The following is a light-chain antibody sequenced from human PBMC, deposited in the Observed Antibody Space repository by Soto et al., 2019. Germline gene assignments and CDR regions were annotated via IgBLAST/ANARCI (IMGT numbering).Light chain of an antibody. V-gene: IGKV3-20*01. J-gene: IGKJ1*01. CDR3: QQYGTSPPR. CDR2: GAC. CDR1: ESVSDGS. Sequence: EIVLTQSPGTLSLSPGERAALSCRASESVSDGSLAWYQQKSGQAPRLLIYGACSSATGIPDRFSGSGSGTEFTLTISRLEPEDFAVYSCQQYGTSPPRVGQGTKVEIK.